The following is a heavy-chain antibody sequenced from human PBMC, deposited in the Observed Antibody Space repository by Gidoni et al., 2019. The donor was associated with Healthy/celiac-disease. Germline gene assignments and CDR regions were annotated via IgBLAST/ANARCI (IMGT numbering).Heavy chain of an antibody. V-gene: IGHV4-59*08. J-gene: IGHJ4*02. CDR3: ARLSRPIAVAGTDPYYFDY. D-gene: IGHD6-19*01. CDR1: GGSISSYY. Sequence: QVQLQESGPGLVKPSETLSPTCTVPGGSISSYYWSWIRQPPGKGLEWIGYIYYSGSTNYNPSLKSRVTISVDTSKNQFSLKLSSVTAADTAVYYCARLSRPIAVAGTDPYYFDYWGQGTLVTVSS. CDR2: IYYSGST.